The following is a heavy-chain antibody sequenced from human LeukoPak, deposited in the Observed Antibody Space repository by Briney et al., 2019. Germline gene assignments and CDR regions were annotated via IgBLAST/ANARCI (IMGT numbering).Heavy chain of an antibody. CDR1: GHSFTNHW. V-gene: IGHV5-51*01. D-gene: IGHD1-26*01. Sequence: GESLKISCEASGHSFTNHWIGWVRPMPGKGLEWMGIINLGDSETQYSPSFQGQVTISLDKSISTAYLQWRSLKVSDTAMYYCARRPYSGSPNWFDPWGQGTLVTASS. CDR2: INLGDSET. CDR3: ARRPYSGSPNWFDP. J-gene: IGHJ5*02.